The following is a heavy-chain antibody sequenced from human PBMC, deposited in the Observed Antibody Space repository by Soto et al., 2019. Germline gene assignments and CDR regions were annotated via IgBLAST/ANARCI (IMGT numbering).Heavy chain of an antibody. Sequence: EVHLVESGGGLVKPGGSLRLSCAVSGFTFSSCTMNWVRQAPGKGLEWVSSISPSTSHIYYADSGKGRFTISRDNAKNSLFLQMNSLRAEDTAVYYCSGCSGGACHPNYGMPVWGQGTTVTVSS. CDR2: ISPSTSHI. J-gene: IGHJ6*02. D-gene: IGHD2-15*01. CDR3: SGCSGGACHPNYGMPV. CDR1: GFTFSSCT. V-gene: IGHV3-21*01.